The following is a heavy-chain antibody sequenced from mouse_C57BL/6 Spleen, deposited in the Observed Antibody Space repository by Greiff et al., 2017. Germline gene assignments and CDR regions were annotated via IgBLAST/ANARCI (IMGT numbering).Heavy chain of an antibody. J-gene: IGHJ1*03. CDR2: ISSGGSYT. D-gene: IGHD1-1*01. V-gene: IGHV5-6*01. CDR3: ARHHPTTVVGHWYFDV. CDR1: GFTFSSYG. Sequence: EVKLVESGGDLVKPGGSLKLSCAASGFTFSSYGMSWVRQTPDKRLEWVATISSGGSYTYYPDSVKGRFTISRDNAKNTLYLQMSSLKSEDTAMYYCARHHPTTVVGHWYFDVWGTGTTVTVSS.